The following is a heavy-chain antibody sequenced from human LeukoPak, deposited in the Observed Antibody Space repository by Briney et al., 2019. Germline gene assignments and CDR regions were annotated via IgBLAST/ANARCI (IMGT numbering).Heavy chain of an antibody. CDR3: ARDGDYIAAAGTFADY. J-gene: IGHJ4*02. CDR1: GFTFSSYW. Sequence: GSLRLSCAASGFTFSSYWMSWVRQAPGKGLEWVANIKQDGSEKYYVDSVKGRFTISRDNAKNSLYLQMNSLRAEDTAVYYCARDGDYIAAAGTFADYWGQGTLVTVSS. D-gene: IGHD6-13*01. V-gene: IGHV3-7*01. CDR2: IKQDGSEK.